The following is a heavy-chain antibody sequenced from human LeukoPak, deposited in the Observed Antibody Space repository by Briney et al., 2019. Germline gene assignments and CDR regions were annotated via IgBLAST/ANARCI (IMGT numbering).Heavy chain of an antibody. J-gene: IGHJ4*02. D-gene: IGHD4-11*01. V-gene: IGHV4-39*07. CDR1: GGSISSSSYY. CDR2: IYYSGST. Sequence: PSETLSLTCTVSGGSISSSSYYWGWIRQPPGKGLEWIGSIYYSGSTYYNPSLKSRVTISVDTSKNQFSLKLSSVTAADTAVYYCARDRYSNLDYWGQGTLVTVSS. CDR3: ARDRYSNLDY.